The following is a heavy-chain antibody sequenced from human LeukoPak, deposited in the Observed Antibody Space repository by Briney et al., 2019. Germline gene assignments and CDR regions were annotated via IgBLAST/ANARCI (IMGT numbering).Heavy chain of an antibody. D-gene: IGHD6-13*01. Sequence: GGSLRLSCAASGFTFSSYAMSWVRQAPGKGLEWVSAISNSGGSTYYSDSGKGRFTISRDNSKNTLYLQMNSLRAEDTAVYYCAAGQQLVPWGQGTLVTVSS. CDR3: AAGQQLVP. J-gene: IGHJ5*02. V-gene: IGHV3-23*01. CDR2: ISNSGGST. CDR1: GFTFSSYA.